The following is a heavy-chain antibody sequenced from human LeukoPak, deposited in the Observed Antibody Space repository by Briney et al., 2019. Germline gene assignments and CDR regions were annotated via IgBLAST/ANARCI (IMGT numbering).Heavy chain of an antibody. CDR3: ARGQDSSGYYYVYYYYYGMDV. D-gene: IGHD3-22*01. Sequence: ASVRVSCKASGYTFTSYDINWVRQAPGQGLEWMGWMNPNSGNTVYAQKFQGRVTMTRNTSISTAYMELSSLRSEDTAVYYCARGQDSSGYYYVYYYYYGMDVWGQGTTVTVSS. CDR2: MNPNSGNT. J-gene: IGHJ6*02. CDR1: GYTFTSYD. V-gene: IGHV1-8*01.